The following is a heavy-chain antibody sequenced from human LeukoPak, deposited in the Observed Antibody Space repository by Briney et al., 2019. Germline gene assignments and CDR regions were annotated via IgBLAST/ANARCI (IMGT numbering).Heavy chain of an antibody. CDR1: GFTFSSYS. V-gene: IGHV3-21*01. CDR2: ISSSSSYI. J-gene: IGHJ3*02. Sequence: GGSLRLSCAASGFTFSSYSMNWVRQAPGKGLEWVSSISSSSSYIYYADSVKGRFTISRDNAKNSLYLQMNSLRAEDTAVYYCARDSVDFDAFDIWGQGTMVTVSS. CDR3: ARDSVDFDAFDI. D-gene: IGHD3/OR15-3a*01.